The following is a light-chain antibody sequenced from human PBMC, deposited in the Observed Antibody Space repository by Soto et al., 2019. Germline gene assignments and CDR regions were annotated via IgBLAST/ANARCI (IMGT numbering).Light chain of an antibody. CDR2: GAS. CDR3: QQDGSSPPYT. V-gene: IGKV3-20*01. J-gene: IGKJ2*01. CDR1: QSVSSSY. Sequence: EIVLTQSPGTLSLSPGERATLSCRASQSVSSSYLAWYQQKPGQAPRLLIYGASSRATDIPDRFSGSGSGKDFTLTLNRLETKDFAVYYCQQDGSSPPYTFGQGNKLEIK.